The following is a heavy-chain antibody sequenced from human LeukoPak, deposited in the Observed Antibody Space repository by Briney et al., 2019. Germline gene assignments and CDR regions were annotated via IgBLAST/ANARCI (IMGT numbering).Heavy chain of an antibody. Sequence: SETLSLTCAVCGGSFSGYYWSWIRQPPGKGLEWIGEINHSGSTNYNPSLKSRVTISVDTSKNQFSLKLSSVTAADTAVYYCAKEQKGFYYYYGMDAWGQGTTVTVSS. CDR3: AKEQKGFYYYYGMDA. D-gene: IGHD1/OR15-1a*01. CDR1: GGSFSGYY. V-gene: IGHV4-34*01. CDR2: INHSGST. J-gene: IGHJ6*02.